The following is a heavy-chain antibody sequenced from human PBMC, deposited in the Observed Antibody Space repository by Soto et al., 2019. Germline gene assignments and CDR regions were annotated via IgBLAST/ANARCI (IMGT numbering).Heavy chain of an antibody. CDR2: LSFEGSEK. CDR1: GFTFNNSG. Sequence: QVQLVESGGGVVQPGRSLRLSCGASGFTFNNSGMHWVRQVPGKGLEWVAVLSFEGSEKYYADSVKGRFTISRDNSKNTLYLQMNSLRIEDAAVYHCVKDRVPGAYGHYYGMDVWGQGTTVTVSS. V-gene: IGHV3-30*18. D-gene: IGHD4-17*01. CDR3: VKDRVPGAYGHYYGMDV. J-gene: IGHJ6*02.